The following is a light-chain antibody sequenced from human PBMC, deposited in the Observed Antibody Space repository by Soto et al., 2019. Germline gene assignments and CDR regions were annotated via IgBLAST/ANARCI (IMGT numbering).Light chain of an antibody. J-gene: IGKJ4*01. CDR2: AAS. Sequence: DVQMTQSPSSLSASVGDRVTITCRASKDINSWLAWYQQKPGQAPKSLIYAASSLHTGVPSRFSSSESGTDFTLTISSLQPEDSATYYCQQYNVYPLTFGGGTKVEIK. CDR3: QQYNVYPLT. CDR1: KDINSW. V-gene: IGKV1D-16*01.